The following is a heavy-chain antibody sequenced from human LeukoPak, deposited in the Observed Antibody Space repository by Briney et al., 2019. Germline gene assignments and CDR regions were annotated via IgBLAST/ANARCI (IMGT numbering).Heavy chain of an antibody. J-gene: IGHJ4*02. CDR2: LYYTGNT. D-gene: IGHD3-16*01. Sequence: QASETLSLTCTVSGGSISSSSYYWGWIRQPPGKGLEWVGSLYYTGNTYYNPSLKSRVTISVDTSKNQFSLNLNSVTAADTAVYYCARSPGLGIGYYWGQGTLVTVSS. CDR1: GGSISSSSYY. CDR3: ARSPGLGIGYY. V-gene: IGHV4-39*07.